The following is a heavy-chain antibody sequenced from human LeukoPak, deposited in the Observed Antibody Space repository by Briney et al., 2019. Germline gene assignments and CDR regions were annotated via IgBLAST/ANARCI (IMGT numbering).Heavy chain of an antibody. V-gene: IGHV4-34*01. J-gene: IGHJ3*02. Sequence: PGGSLRLSCAASGFTFSSYAMSWVRQPPGKGLEWIGEINHSGSTNYNPSLKSRVTISVDTSKNQFSLKLSSVTAADTAVYYCARGTYGDYPDDAFDIWGQGTMVTVSS. CDR1: GFTFSSYA. CDR3: ARGTYGDYPDDAFDI. CDR2: INHSGST. D-gene: IGHD4-17*01.